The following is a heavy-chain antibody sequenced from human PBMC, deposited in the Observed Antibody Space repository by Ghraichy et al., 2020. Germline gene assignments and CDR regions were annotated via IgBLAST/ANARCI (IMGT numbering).Heavy chain of an antibody. CDR3: ARDPPAGYSSGWYNYYYGMDV. J-gene: IGHJ6*02. Sequence: GGSLRLSCAASGFTFSSYWMSWVRQAPGKGLEWVANIKQDGSEKYYVDSVKGRFTISRDNAKNSLYLQMNSLRAEDTAVYYCARDPPAGYSSGWYNYYYGMDVWGQGTTVTVSS. D-gene: IGHD6-19*01. CDR2: IKQDGSEK. V-gene: IGHV3-7*03. CDR1: GFTFSSYW.